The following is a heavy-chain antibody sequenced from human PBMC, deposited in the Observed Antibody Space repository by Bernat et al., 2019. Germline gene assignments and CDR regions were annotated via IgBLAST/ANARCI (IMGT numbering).Heavy chain of an antibody. Sequence: QVQLVESGGGVVQPGRSLRLSCAASGFTFSSYAMHWVRQAPGKGLEWVAVITYDGSNNYYADSVKGRFTISRDNSKNTLYLQMNSLRADDTAVYYCAGDRILQTRGVLYDFWCGPSDIWGQGTMVTVSS. CDR2: ITYDGSNN. V-gene: IGHV3-30*01. CDR1: GFTFSSYA. CDR3: AGDRILQTRGVLYDFWCGPSDI. J-gene: IGHJ3*02. D-gene: IGHD3-3*01.